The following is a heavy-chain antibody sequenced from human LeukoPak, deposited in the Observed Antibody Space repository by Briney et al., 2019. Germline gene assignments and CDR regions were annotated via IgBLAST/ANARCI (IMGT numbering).Heavy chain of an antibody. V-gene: IGHV4-30-2*01. J-gene: IGHJ4*02. CDR3: ARDPTGFTTTSTGDY. D-gene: IGHD4-17*01. Sequence: SETLSLTCTVSGGSISSGGYYWSWIRQPPGKGLEWIGYIYHSGSTYYNPSLKSRVTIPVDRSKNQFSLKLSSVTAADTAVYYCARDPTGFTTTSTGDYWGQGTLVTVSS. CDR1: GGSISSGGYY. CDR2: IYHSGST.